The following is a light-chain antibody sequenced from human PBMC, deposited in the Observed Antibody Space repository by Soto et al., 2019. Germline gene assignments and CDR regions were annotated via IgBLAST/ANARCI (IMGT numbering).Light chain of an antibody. V-gene: IGKV3-20*01. CDR3: QQYDSSPPKT. CDR2: GAS. CDR1: QSVSSSY. J-gene: IGKJ1*01. Sequence: EIVLTQSPGTLSLSPGERATLSCRASQSVSSSYLAWYQQKPGQAPRLLIYGASSRATGIPDRFSGSGSGTDFTLTISRLEPEDFAVYYCQQYDSSPPKTFGQGTKV.